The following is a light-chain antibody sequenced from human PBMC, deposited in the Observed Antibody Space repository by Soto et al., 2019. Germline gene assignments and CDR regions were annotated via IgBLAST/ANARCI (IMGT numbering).Light chain of an antibody. CDR3: QQSYTTPLT. V-gene: IGKV1-39*01. CDR2: AAS. Sequence: DIQMTQSPSSLSASVGDRVSITCRASQNISSYLTWYQQKPGKAPEFLIYAASNLQSGVPSTFSGSGSGTDFTLTISSLQPEDFATYYCQQSYTTPLTFGGGTKVEIK. J-gene: IGKJ4*01. CDR1: QNISSY.